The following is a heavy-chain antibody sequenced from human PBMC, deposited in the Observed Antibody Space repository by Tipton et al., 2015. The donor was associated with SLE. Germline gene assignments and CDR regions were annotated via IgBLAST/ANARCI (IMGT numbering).Heavy chain of an antibody. CDR3: ARDRSGYQWGYFDY. Sequence: QVQLVQSGAEVKKPGASVRVSCKASGYIFSEYDHSWVRQAPGQGLEWMGWISAYNGNTNYAQKLQGRVTMSTDTSTSTASMELRSLRSDDTAVYYCARDRSGYQWGYFDYWGQGTLVTVSS. CDR1: GYIFSEYD. V-gene: IGHV1-18*01. J-gene: IGHJ4*02. CDR2: ISAYNGNT. D-gene: IGHD3-22*01.